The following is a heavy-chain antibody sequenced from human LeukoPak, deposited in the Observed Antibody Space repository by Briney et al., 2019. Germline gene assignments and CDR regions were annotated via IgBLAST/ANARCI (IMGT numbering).Heavy chain of an antibody. D-gene: IGHD6-13*01. V-gene: IGHV3-30*02. Sequence: PGGSLRLSCAASGFTFSSYGMHWVRQAPGKGLEWVAFIRYDGSNKYYADSVKGRFTISRDNAKNSLYLQMNSLRAEDTAVYYCARDSSSWTYFDYWGQGTLVTVSS. CDR2: IRYDGSNK. CDR1: GFTFSSYG. J-gene: IGHJ4*02. CDR3: ARDSSSWTYFDY.